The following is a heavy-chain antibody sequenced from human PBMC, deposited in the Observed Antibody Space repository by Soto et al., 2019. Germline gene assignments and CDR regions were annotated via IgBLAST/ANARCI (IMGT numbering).Heavy chain of an antibody. CDR3: ASQYNNWFDP. D-gene: IGHD5-12*01. J-gene: IGHJ5*02. Sequence: GWIRQPPGKGLEWIGSIYYSGSTYYNPSLKSRVTISVDTSKNQFSLKLSSVTAADTAVYYCASQYNNWFDPWGQGTLVTVSS. V-gene: IGHV4-39*01. CDR2: IYYSGST.